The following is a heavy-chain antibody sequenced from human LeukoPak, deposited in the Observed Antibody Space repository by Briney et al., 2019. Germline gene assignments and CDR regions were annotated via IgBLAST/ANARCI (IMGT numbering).Heavy chain of an antibody. CDR2: ISSSSSYI. CDR3: ARDPRRDGYNLVDY. V-gene: IGHV3-21*01. CDR1: GFTFRSYS. D-gene: IGHD5-24*01. J-gene: IGHJ4*02. Sequence: PGGSLRLSCAASGFTFRSYSMNWVRQAPGKGLEWVSSISSSSSYIYYADSVKGRFTISRDNAKNSLYLQMNSLRAEDTAVYYCARDPRRDGYNLVDYWGQGTLVTVSS.